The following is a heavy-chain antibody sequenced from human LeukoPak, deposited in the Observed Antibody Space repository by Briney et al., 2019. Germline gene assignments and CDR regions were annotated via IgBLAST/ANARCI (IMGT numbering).Heavy chain of an antibody. J-gene: IGHJ4*02. CDR2: ISGSGGST. D-gene: IGHD5-24*01. Sequence: GGSLRLSCAASGFTFSSYAMSWVRQAPGKGLEWVSAISGSGGSTYYADSVKGRFTISRDNAKNTLYLQMNSLRAEDTAVYDGAKRLRGYNLYSFDYWGQRALVTLSS. CDR3: AKRLRGYNLYSFDY. V-gene: IGHV3-23*01. CDR1: GFTFSSYA.